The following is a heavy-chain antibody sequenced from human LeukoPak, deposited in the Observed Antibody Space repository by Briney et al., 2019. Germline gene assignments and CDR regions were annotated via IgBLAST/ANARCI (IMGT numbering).Heavy chain of an antibody. CDR2: INSKTDGGTT. Sequence: GGSLRLSCAASGFTFSDAWMSWVRQAPGKGLEWVGRINSKTDGGTTDYAAPVKGRFTISRDDSKNTLYLQMNSLTTEDTAVYYCTIDYDYAWGSYRLGYWGQGTPVTVSS. CDR1: GFTFSDAW. D-gene: IGHD3-16*02. J-gene: IGHJ4*02. CDR3: TIDYDYAWGSYRLGY. V-gene: IGHV3-15*01.